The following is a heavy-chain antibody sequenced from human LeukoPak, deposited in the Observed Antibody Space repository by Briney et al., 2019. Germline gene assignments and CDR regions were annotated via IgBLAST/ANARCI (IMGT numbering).Heavy chain of an antibody. CDR3: ARPEEYYYYYGMDV. Sequence: GGSLRLSCAASGFSFSSSAMHWVRQAPGKGLEWVAVISYDGSNKYYADSVKGRFTISRDNSKNTLYLQMNSLRAEDTAVYYCARPEEYYYYYGMDVWGQGTTVTVSS. J-gene: IGHJ6*02. CDR2: ISYDGSNK. V-gene: IGHV3-30-3*01. CDR1: GFSFSSSA.